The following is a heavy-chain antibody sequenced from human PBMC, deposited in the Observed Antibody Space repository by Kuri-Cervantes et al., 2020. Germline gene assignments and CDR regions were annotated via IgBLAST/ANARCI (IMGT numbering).Heavy chain of an antibody. Sequence: GSLRLSCAVYGGSFSGHYWSWIRQPPGKGLEWIGEINHSGSTNYNPSLKSRVTISVDTSKNQFSLKLSSVTAADTAVYYCARGRVIFGVGRNWFDPWGQGTLVTVSS. CDR2: INHSGST. J-gene: IGHJ5*02. CDR1: GGSFSGHY. V-gene: IGHV4-34*01. D-gene: IGHD3-3*01. CDR3: ARGRVIFGVGRNWFDP.